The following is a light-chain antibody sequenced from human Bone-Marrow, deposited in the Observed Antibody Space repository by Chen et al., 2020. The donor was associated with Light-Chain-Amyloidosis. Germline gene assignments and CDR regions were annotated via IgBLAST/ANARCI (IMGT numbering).Light chain of an antibody. Sequence: NFMLTQPHSVSESPGKTVIISCTRCSGSIATNYVQWYQQRPGSSPTTVIYENDQRPTGVPDRFSVSIDRSSNSASLTISGLKTEYEADYYCQSYQGSSQGVFGGGTKLTVL. CDR3: QSYQGSSQGV. CDR1: SGSIATNY. CDR2: END. V-gene: IGLV6-57*01. J-gene: IGLJ3*02.